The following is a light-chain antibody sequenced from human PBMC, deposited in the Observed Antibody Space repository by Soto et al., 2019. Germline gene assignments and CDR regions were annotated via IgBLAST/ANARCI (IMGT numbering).Light chain of an antibody. Sequence: QAVVTQAPSASGTPGQRVTISCSGRSSNIGSNTVYWYQQLPGTAPKLLIYSNNQRPSGVPERFSGSQSGTSASLAINGLQSEAEAEYYCAVWDDSLNGVVFGGGTKITVL. J-gene: IGLJ2*01. CDR3: AVWDDSLNGVV. CDR2: SNN. V-gene: IGLV1-44*01. CDR1: SSNIGSNT.